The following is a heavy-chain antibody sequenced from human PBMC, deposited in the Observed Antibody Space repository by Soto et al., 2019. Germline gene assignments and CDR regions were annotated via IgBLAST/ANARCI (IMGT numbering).Heavy chain of an antibody. V-gene: IGHV3-23*01. J-gene: IGHJ3*02. CDR1: GFSFSNYG. CDR3: TKDAEAYDFAFDK. D-gene: IGHD3-3*01. CDR2: ITKTGRST. Sequence: PLGVLRLSCATSGFSFSNYGMDWVRQAPGKGLEWVSGITKTGRSTFIADSVRGRFTISRDNLKNIMYLQMNSLRVDDTALYYCTKDAEAYDFAFDKWGQGTMVTVSS.